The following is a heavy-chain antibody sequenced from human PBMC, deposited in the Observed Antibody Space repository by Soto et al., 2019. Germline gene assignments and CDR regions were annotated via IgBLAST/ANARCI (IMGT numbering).Heavy chain of an antibody. Sequence: SETLSLTCAVSGGSISSGGYSWSWIRQPPGKGLEWIGYIYHSGSTYYNPSLKSRVTISVDRSKNQFSLKLSSVTAADTAVYYCARETAWGRANWFDPWGQGTLVTVSS. CDR2: IYHSGST. CDR1: GGSISSGGYS. CDR3: ARETAWGRANWFDP. J-gene: IGHJ5*02. V-gene: IGHV4-30-2*01. D-gene: IGHD3-16*01.